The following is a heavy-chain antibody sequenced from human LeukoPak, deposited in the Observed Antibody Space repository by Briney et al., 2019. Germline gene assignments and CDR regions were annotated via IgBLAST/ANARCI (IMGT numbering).Heavy chain of an antibody. Sequence: GGSLRLSCAASGFTFSSYTMNWVRQAPGKGLEWVSSISSSSSYIYYADSVKGRFTISRDNAKNSLYLQMNSLRAEDTAVYYCARDERSAVAGTVDYWGQGTLVTVSS. D-gene: IGHD6-19*01. J-gene: IGHJ4*02. CDR2: ISSSSSYI. CDR1: GFTFSSYT. V-gene: IGHV3-21*01. CDR3: ARDERSAVAGTVDY.